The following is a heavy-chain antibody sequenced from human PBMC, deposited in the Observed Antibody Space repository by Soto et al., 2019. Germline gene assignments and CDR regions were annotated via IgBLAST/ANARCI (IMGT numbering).Heavy chain of an antibody. CDR2: IDYSGST. CDR3: ARARRSSGRIDTSDI. V-gene: IGHV4-59*13. J-gene: IGHJ3*02. CDR1: VGSIGTYY. D-gene: IGHD1-26*01. Sequence: PSETLSLPCPVSVGSIGTYYWSWIRQLPGKGLEWIGYIDYSGSTNYNPSLKSRVTISVGTSKNQFSLKLSSVTSADTAVYYCARARRSSGRIDTSDIWGQGTMVTVS.